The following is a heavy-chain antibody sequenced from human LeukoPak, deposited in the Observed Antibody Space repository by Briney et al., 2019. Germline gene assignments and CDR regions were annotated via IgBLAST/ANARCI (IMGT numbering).Heavy chain of an antibody. Sequence: GGSLRLSCAASGFTVSSNYMSWVRQAPGKGLEWVSVIYSGGSTYYADSVKGRFTISRDNSKNTLYLQMNSLRAEDTAVYYCARARYGDSYYFDYWGQGTLVTVSS. CDR2: IYSGGST. CDR3: ARARYGDSYYFDY. D-gene: IGHD4-17*01. J-gene: IGHJ4*02. CDR1: GFTVSSNY. V-gene: IGHV3-66*01.